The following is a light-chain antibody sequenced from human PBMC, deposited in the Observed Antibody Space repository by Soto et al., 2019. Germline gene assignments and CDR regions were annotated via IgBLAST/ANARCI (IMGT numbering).Light chain of an antibody. CDR2: GTS. Sequence: DIQMTQSPSSLSASVGDRVTITCRASQSISNFLNWYQQKPGKAPKLLIYGTSTLQSGVPSRFSGSGSGTDFTLTISSLQREDFATYYCQQSYSTPWTFGQGTKVDIK. V-gene: IGKV1-39*01. J-gene: IGKJ1*01. CDR1: QSISNF. CDR3: QQSYSTPWT.